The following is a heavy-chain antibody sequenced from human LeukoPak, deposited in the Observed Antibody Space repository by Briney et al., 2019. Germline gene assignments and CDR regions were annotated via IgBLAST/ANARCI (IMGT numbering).Heavy chain of an antibody. J-gene: IGHJ3*02. CDR1: GFTFSSYD. CDR2: IGTAGDT. CDR3: ARGAVALAFDI. Sequence: PGGSLSLSCAASGFTFSSYDMHWVRQATGKGLEWVSAIGTAGDTYYPGSVKGRFTISRENAKNSLYLQMNSLRAGDTAVYYCARGAVALAFDIWGQGTMVTVSS. V-gene: IGHV3-13*04. D-gene: IGHD6-19*01.